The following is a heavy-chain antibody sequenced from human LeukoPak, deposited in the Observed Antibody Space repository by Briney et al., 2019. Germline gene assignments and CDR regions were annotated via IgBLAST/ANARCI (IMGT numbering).Heavy chain of an antibody. CDR1: GFTFNTHW. J-gene: IGHJ6*03. V-gene: IGHV3-7*01. CDR2: IKRQGTEK. Sequence: GGSLRLSCAASGFTFNTHWMSWVRQAPGKGLEWVANIKRQGTEKYYVDSVKGRFTISRDNAKNSLYLQMNSLRAEDTAVYFCVKAGIDYTNFYNYYYMDVWGKGTTVTVSS. D-gene: IGHD4-11*01. CDR3: VKAGIDYTNFYNYYYMDV.